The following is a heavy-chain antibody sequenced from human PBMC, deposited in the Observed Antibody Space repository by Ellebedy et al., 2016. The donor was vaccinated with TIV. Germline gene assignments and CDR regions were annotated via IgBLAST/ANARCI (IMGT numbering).Heavy chain of an antibody. D-gene: IGHD5-12*01. CDR2: ISYDGSNK. CDR3: ARGRWLRSVRRTFDY. Sequence: GGSLRLSXAASGFTFSSYAMHWVRQAPGKGLEWVAVISYDGSNKYYADSVKGRFTISRDNSKNTLYLQMNSLRAEDTAVYYCARGRWLRSVRRTFDYWGQGTLVTVSS. J-gene: IGHJ4*02. V-gene: IGHV3-30-3*01. CDR1: GFTFSSYA.